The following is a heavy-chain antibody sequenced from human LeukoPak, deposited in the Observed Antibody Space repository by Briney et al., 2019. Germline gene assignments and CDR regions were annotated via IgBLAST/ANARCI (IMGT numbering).Heavy chain of an antibody. CDR1: GYTFSNYY. D-gene: IGHD3-22*01. Sequence: GGSVKVSCKASGYTFSNYYIHWVRQAPGQGLEWMAIINPSGGSTTYAEKVKGRVTMTRDMSTSTVYMEMNSLRSEDTAVYYCARVHHYFDIAFDYWGQGTLVTVSS. V-gene: IGHV1-46*01. CDR2: INPSGGST. J-gene: IGHJ4*02. CDR3: ARVHHYFDIAFDY.